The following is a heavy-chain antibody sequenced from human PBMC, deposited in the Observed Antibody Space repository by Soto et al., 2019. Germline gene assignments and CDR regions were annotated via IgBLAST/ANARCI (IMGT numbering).Heavy chain of an antibody. Sequence: SETLSLTCTVSRGSISSGGYYWSWIRQPPGKGLEWIGEINHSGSTNYNPSLKSRVTISVDTSKNQFSLKLSSVTAADTAVYYCARAGKYFDWLLPYHDYWGQGTLVTVSS. CDR2: INHSGST. J-gene: IGHJ4*02. CDR3: ARAGKYFDWLLPYHDY. CDR1: RGSISSGGYY. D-gene: IGHD3-9*01. V-gene: IGHV4-30-2*01.